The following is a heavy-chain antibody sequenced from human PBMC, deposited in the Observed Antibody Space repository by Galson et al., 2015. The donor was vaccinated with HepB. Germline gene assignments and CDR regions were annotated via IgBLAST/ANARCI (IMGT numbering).Heavy chain of an antibody. Sequence: SLRLSCAASGFTFSNYAMYWVRQAPGKGLEWVAIIYPDGNKKYYVDSVRGRFTISRDNSRNTLYLQMNSLRTDDTAIYYCARDPDDTEGYYMTFEYWGQGSLVTVSS. CDR2: IYPDGNKK. J-gene: IGHJ4*02. CDR1: GFTFSNYA. D-gene: IGHD1-26*01. CDR3: ARDPDDTEGYYMTFEY. V-gene: IGHV3-30*03.